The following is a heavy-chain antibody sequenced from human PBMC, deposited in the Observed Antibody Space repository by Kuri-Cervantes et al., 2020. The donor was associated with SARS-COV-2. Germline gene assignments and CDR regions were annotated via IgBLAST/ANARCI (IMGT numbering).Heavy chain of an antibody. Sequence: SETLSLTCTVSGGSISSSSYYWGWIRQPPGKGLEWIGSIYYSGSTYYNPSLKSRVTISVDTSKNLFSLKLSSVTAADTAVYYCARGAYCSSTSCYNENYFDYWGQGTLVTVSS. CDR3: ARGAYCSSTSCYNENYFDY. CDR1: GGSISSSSYY. D-gene: IGHD2-2*02. V-gene: IGHV4-39*07. J-gene: IGHJ4*02. CDR2: IYYSGST.